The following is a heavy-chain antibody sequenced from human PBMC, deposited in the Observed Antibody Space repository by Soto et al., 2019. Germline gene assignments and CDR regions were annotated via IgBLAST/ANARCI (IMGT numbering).Heavy chain of an antibody. CDR1: GYTFTAYY. V-gene: IGHV1-2*04. J-gene: IGHJ4*02. D-gene: IGHD6-13*01. Sequence: QVRLLQSGAEVKKSGASVKVSCKASGYTFTAYYIHWVRQAPGQGLEWMGWINPDTGGTDYAQKFADWVTMTRDTSITTAYLKLTSLEVNDTAVYYCARAVSRDGSSWYRGAYDSWGQGTLVTVSS. CDR2: INPDTGGT. CDR3: ARAVSRDGSSWYRGAYDS.